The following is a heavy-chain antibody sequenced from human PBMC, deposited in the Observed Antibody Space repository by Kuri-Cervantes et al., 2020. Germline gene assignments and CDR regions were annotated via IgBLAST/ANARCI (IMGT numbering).Heavy chain of an antibody. J-gene: IGHJ6*02. CDR3: ARDKSFGTTTQLVVGGVLYYYYGMDV. Sequence: GESLKISCAASGFTFSSHGMHWVRQAPGKGLEWVAVIWYDGSNKYYADSVKGRFTISRDNSKNSLYLQMNSLRAEDTAVYYCARDKSFGTTTQLVVGGVLYYYYGMDVWGQGTTVTVSS. CDR2: IWYDGSNK. CDR1: GFTFSSHG. D-gene: IGHD6-13*01. V-gene: IGHV3-33*01.